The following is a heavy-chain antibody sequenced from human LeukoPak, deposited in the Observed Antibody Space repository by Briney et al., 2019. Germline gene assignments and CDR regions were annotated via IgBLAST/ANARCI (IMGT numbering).Heavy chain of an antibody. Sequence: MSGGSLRLSCAASGFTFSDYYMSWIRQAPGKGLEWVSYISSSGSTIYYADSVKGRFTISRDNAKNSQYLQMNSLRAEDTAVYYCARGDYYDAPWFDPWGQGTLVTVS. CDR3: ARGDYYDAPWFDP. D-gene: IGHD3-22*01. J-gene: IGHJ5*02. CDR2: ISSSGSTI. CDR1: GFTFSDYY. V-gene: IGHV3-11*01.